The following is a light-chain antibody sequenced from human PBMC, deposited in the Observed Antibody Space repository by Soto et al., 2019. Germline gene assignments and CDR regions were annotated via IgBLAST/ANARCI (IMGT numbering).Light chain of an antibody. V-gene: IGKV3-11*01. Sequence: EIVLPQSPATLSLSPGERATLSCMASQSVSSYLAWYQQKPGQAPRLLIYDASNRATGSPARFSGSGSGTDFTLTISSLEPEDFAVYYCQQRSNWPRTFGQGTKVDIK. J-gene: IGKJ1*01. CDR1: QSVSSY. CDR3: QQRSNWPRT. CDR2: DAS.